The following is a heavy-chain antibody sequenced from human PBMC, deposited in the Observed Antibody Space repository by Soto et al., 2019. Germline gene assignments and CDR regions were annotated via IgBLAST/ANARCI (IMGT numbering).Heavy chain of an antibody. CDR1: GFTFSSYA. Sequence: GGSLRLSCAASGFTFSSYAMHWVRQAPGKGLEYVSAISSNGGSTYYANSVKGRFTISRDNSKNTLYLQMGSLRAEDMAVYYCARHRYCSSTSCYDMGGLDYWGQGTLVTVSS. V-gene: IGHV3-64*01. D-gene: IGHD2-2*01. CDR2: ISSNGGST. CDR3: ARHRYCSSTSCYDMGGLDY. J-gene: IGHJ4*02.